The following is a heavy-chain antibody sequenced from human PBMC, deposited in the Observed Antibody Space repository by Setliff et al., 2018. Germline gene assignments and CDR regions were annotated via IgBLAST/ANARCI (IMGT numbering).Heavy chain of an antibody. D-gene: IGHD1-7*01. CDR2: ISAYNGNT. J-gene: IGHJ4*02. CDR3: ARDPRYNWNYALDY. Sequence: ASVKVSCKASGYTFTSYGISWVRQAPGQGLEWMGWISAYNGNTNYAQKLQGRVTMTTDTSTSTAYMELRSLRSDDTAVHYCARDPRYNWNYALDYWGQGTLVTVSS. V-gene: IGHV1-18*01. CDR1: GYTFTSYG.